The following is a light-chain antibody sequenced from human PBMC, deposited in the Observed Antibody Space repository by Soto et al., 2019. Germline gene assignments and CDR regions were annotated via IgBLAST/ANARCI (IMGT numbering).Light chain of an antibody. J-gene: IGLJ1*01. Sequence: QSALTQPASVSGSPGQSIAISCTGTSSYVGGYNHVSWYQQHPDKAPKLIIYDVSNRPSGISTRFSGSKSGNTASLTISGLEAEDEADYHCSSYTTSTTYVFGTATKLTVL. CDR3: SSYTTSTTYV. CDR2: DVS. CDR1: SSYVGGYNH. V-gene: IGLV2-14*03.